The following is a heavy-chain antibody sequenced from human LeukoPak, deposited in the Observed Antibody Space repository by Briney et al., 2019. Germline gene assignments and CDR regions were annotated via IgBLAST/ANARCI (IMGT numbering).Heavy chain of an antibody. CDR2: IQSKTNGETT. V-gene: IGHV3-15*01. D-gene: IGHD2/OR15-2a*01. CDR3: TSNDPFLDY. J-gene: IGHJ4*01. Sequence: GGSLRLSCVASGFTFRGAWMSWVRRAPGKGLEWVGHIQSKTNGETTHYAAPVKGRFTITRDDAKNTVYLQMNSLKTKDTAVYYCTSNDPFLDYWGQGTLVTVSS. CDR1: GFTFRGAW.